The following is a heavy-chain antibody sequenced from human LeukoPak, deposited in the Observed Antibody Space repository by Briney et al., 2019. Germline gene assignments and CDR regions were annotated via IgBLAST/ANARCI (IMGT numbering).Heavy chain of an antibody. CDR1: GGSIGSYY. D-gene: IGHD3-16*01. J-gene: IGHJ4*02. CDR3: ARRGVSEVYFDY. V-gene: IGHV4-59*08. Sequence: SETLSLTCSVSGGSIGSYYWSWIRQPPGKGLEWIGYIYYAGSTNYNPSLKSRVTTSLDTSKNQFSLKLSSVTAADTAVYYCARRGVSEVYFDYWGQGTLVTVSS. CDR2: IYYAGST.